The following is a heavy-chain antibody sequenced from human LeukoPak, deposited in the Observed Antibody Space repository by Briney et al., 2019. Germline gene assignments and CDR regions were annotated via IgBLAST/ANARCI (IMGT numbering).Heavy chain of an antibody. CDR2: ISRSSTYI. J-gene: IGHJ4*02. CDR1: AFTFSTYS. Sequence: GGSLRLSCAASAFTFSTYSMNWVRQAPGQGLDWVLSISRSSTYIYYADSAKGRFTISRDNAKNSLYLQMNSLRADDTAVYYCARAYNSGWYEDGPLDYWGQGALVTVSS. CDR3: ARAYNSGWYEDGPLDY. V-gene: IGHV3-21*04. D-gene: IGHD6-19*01.